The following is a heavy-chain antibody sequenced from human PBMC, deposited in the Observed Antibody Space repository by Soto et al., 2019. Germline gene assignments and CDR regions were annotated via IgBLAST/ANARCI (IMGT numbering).Heavy chain of an antibody. J-gene: IGHJ5*02. Sequence: SETLSLTCTVSGGSISSYYWSWIRQPAGKGLEWIGRIYTSGSTNYNPSLKSRVTMSVDTSKNQFSLKLSSVTAADTAVYYCARVFSHRYYYDSSGYSKWFDPWGQGTLVTVSS. CDR3: ARVFSHRYYYDSSGYSKWFDP. V-gene: IGHV4-4*07. D-gene: IGHD3-22*01. CDR1: GGSISSYY. CDR2: IYTSGST.